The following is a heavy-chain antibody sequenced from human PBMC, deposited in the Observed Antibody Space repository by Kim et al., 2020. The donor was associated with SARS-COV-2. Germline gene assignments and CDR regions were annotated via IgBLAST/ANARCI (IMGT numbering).Heavy chain of an antibody. V-gene: IGHV4-34*01. CDR3: ARVVGSYSYYYMDV. Sequence: SETLSLTCAVYGGSFSGYYWSWIRQPPGKGLEWIGEINHSGSTNYNPSLKSRVTISVDTSKNQFSLKLSSVTAADTAVYYCARVVGSYSYYYMDVWGKGTTVTVSS. CDR1: GGSFSGYY. J-gene: IGHJ6*03. CDR2: INHSGST. D-gene: IGHD1-26*01.